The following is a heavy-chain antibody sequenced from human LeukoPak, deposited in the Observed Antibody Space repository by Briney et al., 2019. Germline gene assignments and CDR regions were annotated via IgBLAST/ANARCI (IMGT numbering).Heavy chain of an antibody. J-gene: IGHJ5*02. V-gene: IGHV5-51*01. CDR1: GYSFTSYW. CDR3: ARGTEMATIRANWFDP. D-gene: IGHD5-24*01. Sequence: GESLKISCKGSGYSFTSYWIGWVRQMPGKGLEWMGIIYPGDSDTRYSPSFQGQVTISADKSISTAYLQWSSLKASDTAMYYCARGTEMATIRANWFDPWGQGTLVTVSS. CDR2: IYPGDSDT.